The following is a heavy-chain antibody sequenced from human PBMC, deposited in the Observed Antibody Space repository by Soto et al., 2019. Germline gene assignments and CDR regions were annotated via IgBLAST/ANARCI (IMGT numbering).Heavy chain of an antibody. CDR2: TNPDGSAE. CDR1: GFSYTSYW. CDR3: AAKDATVTPN. Sequence: EVHLVESGGGLVQPVGSLRLSCAASGFSYTSYWMMWVRQAPGKVLAWVANTNPDGSAEYYVDSVKGRFFISRHNAKNSLYLKFNSLRADDPAVYYCAAKDATVTPNWGQGTLVTVSS. J-gene: IGHJ4*02. V-gene: IGHV3-7*01. D-gene: IGHD4-17*01.